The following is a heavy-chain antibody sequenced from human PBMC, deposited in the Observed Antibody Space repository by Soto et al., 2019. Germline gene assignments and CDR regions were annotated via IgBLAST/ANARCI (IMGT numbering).Heavy chain of an antibody. CDR1: GYTFTSYG. V-gene: IGHV1-18*01. CDR3: ALLYGYCSSTSCWPLDY. CDR2: ISAYNGNT. J-gene: IGHJ4*02. D-gene: IGHD2-2*03. Sequence: AASVKVSCKASGYTFTSYGISWVRQAPGQGLEWMGWISAYNGNTNYAQKLQGRVTMTTDTSTSTAYMELRSLRSDDTAVYYCALLYGYCSSTSCWPLDYWGQGTLVTV.